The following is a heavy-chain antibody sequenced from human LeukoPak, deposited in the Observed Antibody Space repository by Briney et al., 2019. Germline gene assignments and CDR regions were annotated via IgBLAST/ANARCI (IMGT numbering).Heavy chain of an antibody. D-gene: IGHD3-22*01. CDR2: INPNTGDT. J-gene: IGHJ4*02. Sequence: ASVRVSCKASGYTFTSYYMHWVRQAPGQGLEWMGWINPNTGDTNYAETFQGRVTMTRDTSINTAYVDLRSLKSDDTAAYYCARMVPSKYYYDSHGFDYWGQGTPVIVSS. CDR3: ARMVPSKYYYDSHGFDY. CDR1: GYTFTSYY. V-gene: IGHV1-2*02.